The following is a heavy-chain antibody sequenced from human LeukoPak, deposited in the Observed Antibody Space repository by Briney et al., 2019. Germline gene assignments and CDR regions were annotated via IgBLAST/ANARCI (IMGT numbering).Heavy chain of an antibody. V-gene: IGHV4-4*07. Sequence: SETLSLTRTVSGGSISSYYWSWIRQPAGKGLEWIGRIYTSGSTNYNPSLKSRVTMSVGTSKNQFSLKLSSVTAADTAVYYCARDRLYGSGSYGSYYFDYWGQGTLVTVSS. CDR2: IYTSGST. J-gene: IGHJ4*02. CDR1: GGSISSYY. D-gene: IGHD3-10*01. CDR3: ARDRLYGSGSYGSYYFDY.